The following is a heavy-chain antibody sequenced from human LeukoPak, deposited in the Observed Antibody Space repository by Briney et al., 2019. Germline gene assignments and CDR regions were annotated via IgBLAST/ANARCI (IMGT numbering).Heavy chain of an antibody. CDR3: ARKAAYYDILTGYGQKLYYFDY. J-gene: IGHJ4*02. V-gene: IGHV4-34*01. Sequence: SETLSLTCAVYGGSFSGYYWSWIRQPPGKGLEWIGEINHRGSTNYNPSLKSRVTISVDTSKNQFSLKLSSVTAADTAVYYCARKAAYYDILTGYGQKLYYFDYWGQGTLVTVSS. D-gene: IGHD3-9*01. CDR2: INHRGST. CDR1: GGSFSGYY.